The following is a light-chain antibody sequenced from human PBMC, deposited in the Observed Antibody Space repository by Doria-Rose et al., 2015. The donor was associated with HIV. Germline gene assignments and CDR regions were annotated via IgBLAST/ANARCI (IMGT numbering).Light chain of an antibody. CDR1: RGISSY. Sequence: VTITCRASRGISSYLAWYQQKPGKAPNLLIYAASTLQSGVPSRFGGSGSGTDFTLTISCLQSEDFATYYCQQYYSYPRAFGQGTRLEIK. J-gene: IGKJ5*01. V-gene: IGKV1-8*01. CDR3: QQYYSYPRA. CDR2: AAS.